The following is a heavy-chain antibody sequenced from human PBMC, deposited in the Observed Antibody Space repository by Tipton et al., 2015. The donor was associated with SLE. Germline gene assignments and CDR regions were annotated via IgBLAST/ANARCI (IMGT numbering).Heavy chain of an antibody. J-gene: IGHJ3*01. D-gene: IGHD6-25*01. V-gene: IGHV4-61*02. Sequence: TLSLTCTVSGDSISSGDCYWTWIRQPAGTGLEWIGRIFTIGTTSYNPSLKSRVTISLDTSKNQFSLKLSSVTAADTAVYYCARTEVGGYSHDAFDLWGHGTMVTVSS. CDR1: GDSISSGDCY. CDR3: ARTEVGGYSHDAFDL. CDR2: IFTIGTT.